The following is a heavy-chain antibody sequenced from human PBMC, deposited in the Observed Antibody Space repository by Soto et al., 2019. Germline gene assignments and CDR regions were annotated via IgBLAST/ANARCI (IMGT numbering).Heavy chain of an antibody. J-gene: IGHJ4*02. V-gene: IGHV4-59*08. CDR1: GGSISNYY. CDR2: IYYSGST. CDR3: ARHRYSYGVYYFDY. Sequence: SETLSLTCIVSGGSISNYYWGWIRQPPGKGLEWIGCIYYSGSTNYNPSLTSRVTISVDTSKNQFSLKLSSVTAADTAVYYCARHRYSYGVYYFDYWGQGTLVT. D-gene: IGHD5-18*01.